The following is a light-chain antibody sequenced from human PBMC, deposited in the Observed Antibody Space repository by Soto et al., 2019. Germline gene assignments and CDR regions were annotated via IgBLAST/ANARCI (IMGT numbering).Light chain of an antibody. Sequence: QSVLTQPPSVSAAPVQKVTFSCSGSSSNIGKNYVSWYQQVPGTAPKLLIYEDNKRRSGIPDRFSGSKSGTSATLGITGLQTGDEADYYCGTWDSSLSVFVFGTGTKVTVL. CDR1: SSNIGKNY. V-gene: IGLV1-51*02. CDR2: EDN. J-gene: IGLJ1*01. CDR3: GTWDSSLSVFV.